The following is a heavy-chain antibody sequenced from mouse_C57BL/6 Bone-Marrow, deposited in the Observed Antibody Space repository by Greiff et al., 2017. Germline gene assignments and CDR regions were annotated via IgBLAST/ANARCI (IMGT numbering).Heavy chain of an antibody. CDR3: ARRWVVDWYFDV. J-gene: IGHJ1*03. CDR1: GYTFTSYW. Sequence: QVQLQQPGAELVKPGASVKMSCKASGYTFTSYWITWVKQRPGQGLEWIGDIYPGSGSTNYNEKFKSKATLTVDTSSSTAYMQLSSLTSEDSAVYYCARRWVVDWYFDVWGTGTTVTVSS. V-gene: IGHV1-55*01. CDR2: IYPGSGST. D-gene: IGHD1-1*01.